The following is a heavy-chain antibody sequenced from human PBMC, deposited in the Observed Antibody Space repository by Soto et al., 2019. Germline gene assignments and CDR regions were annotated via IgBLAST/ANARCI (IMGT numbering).Heavy chain of an antibody. J-gene: IGHJ4*02. V-gene: IGHV1-69*02. Sequence: QVQLVQSGAEMKKPGSPVRVSCTASGDTFNFYTISWVRQVPGQGPEWMGRIIPMLGMSNYAQKFQGRVTIMEDKSTSTVYMNLIGLTSEDTAVYYCATNYGSGSRHFDYWGQGTLVTVSS. CDR2: IIPMLGMS. D-gene: IGHD3-10*01. CDR1: GDTFNFYT. CDR3: ATNYGSGSRHFDY.